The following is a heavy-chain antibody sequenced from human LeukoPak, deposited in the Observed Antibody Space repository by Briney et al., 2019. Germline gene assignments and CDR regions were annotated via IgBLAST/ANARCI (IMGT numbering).Heavy chain of an antibody. CDR1: GGTFSSYA. J-gene: IGHJ4*02. CDR3: ARSKGNDFDY. D-gene: IGHD3-10*01. Sequence: SVKVSCKASGGTFSSYAISWVRQAPGQGLERMGRIIPILGIANYAQKFQGRVTITADKSTSTAYMELSSLRSEDTAVYYCARSKGNDFDYWGQGTLVTVSS. V-gene: IGHV1-69*04. CDR2: IIPILGIA.